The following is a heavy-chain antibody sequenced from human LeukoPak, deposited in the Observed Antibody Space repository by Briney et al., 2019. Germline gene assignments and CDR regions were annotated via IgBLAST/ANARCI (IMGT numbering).Heavy chain of an antibody. V-gene: IGHV5-51*01. J-gene: IGHJ6*03. Sequence: GESPKTSCKGSGYSFTSYWIGWVRQMPGKGLEWMGIIYPGDSDTRYSPSFQGQVTISADKSISTAYLQWSSLKASDTAMYYCARGSNEDYYYYYMDVWGKGTTVTVSS. CDR2: IYPGDSDT. CDR1: GYSFTSYW. D-gene: IGHD4-11*01. CDR3: ARGSNEDYYYYYMDV.